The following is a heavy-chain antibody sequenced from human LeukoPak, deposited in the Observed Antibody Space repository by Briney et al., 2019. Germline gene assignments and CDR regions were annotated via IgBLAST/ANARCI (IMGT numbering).Heavy chain of an antibody. CDR1: EFTFSKHW. J-gene: IGHJ6*02. CDR3: AGDGHYGMYV. CDR2: INGDGRTT. V-gene: IGHV3-74*01. Sequence: GGSLRLSCAASEFTFSKHWMHWVRQAPGKGLVWVSHINGDGRTTTYADSVKGRFTISRDNAKNTLYLQVNGLRVDDTAVYYCAGDGHYGMYVWGQGTTVTVSS.